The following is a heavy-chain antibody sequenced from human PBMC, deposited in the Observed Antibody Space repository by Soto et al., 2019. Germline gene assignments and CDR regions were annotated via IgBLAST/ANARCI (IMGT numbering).Heavy chain of an antibody. Sequence: GGSLRLSCAASGFTFTNYAMSWVRQAPGEGLEWVSTIRGDGDTTDYADSMRGRFTISRDNSKNTLYFQMNSLRAEDTAVYYCAKDTSSMLRGIGSLFDYWGQGTPVTVSS. CDR2: IRGDGDTT. D-gene: IGHD3-10*01. V-gene: IGHV3-23*01. J-gene: IGHJ4*02. CDR1: GFTFTNYA. CDR3: AKDTSSMLRGIGSLFDY.